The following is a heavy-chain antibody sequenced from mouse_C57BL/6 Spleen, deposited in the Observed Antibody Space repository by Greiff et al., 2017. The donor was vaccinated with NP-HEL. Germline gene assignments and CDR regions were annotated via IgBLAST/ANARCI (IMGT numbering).Heavy chain of an antibody. CDR3: TREGDGYHY. Sequence: EVKLMESGEGLVKPGGSLKLSCAASGFTFSSYAMSWVRQTPEKRLEWVAYLSSGGDYIYYADTVKGRFTISSDNARNTLYLQMSSLKSEDTAMYYCTREGDGYHYWGQGTSVTVSS. CDR2: LSSGGDYI. CDR1: GFTFSSYA. J-gene: IGHJ4*01. D-gene: IGHD2-3*01. V-gene: IGHV5-9-1*02.